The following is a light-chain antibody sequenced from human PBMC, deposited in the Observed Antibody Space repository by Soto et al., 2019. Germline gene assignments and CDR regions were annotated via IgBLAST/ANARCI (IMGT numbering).Light chain of an antibody. J-gene: IGKJ5*01. CDR2: GAS. CDR1: QSVSSN. Sequence: IVISHSPPTLSVSPGERATLSCRASQSVSSNLAWYQQKPGQAPRLLIYGASTRATGIPARFSGSGSGTEFTLTISSLQSEDFAVYYCQQYNNWPPITFGQGTRLEIK. V-gene: IGKV3-15*01. CDR3: QQYNNWPPIT.